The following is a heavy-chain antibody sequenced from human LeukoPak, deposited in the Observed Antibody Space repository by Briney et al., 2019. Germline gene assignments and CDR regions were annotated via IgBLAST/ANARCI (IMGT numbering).Heavy chain of an antibody. D-gene: IGHD6-13*01. Sequence: GASVKVSCKASGGTFSSYAISWVRQAPGQGLEWMGGIIPIFGTANYAQKFQGRVTITADESTSTAYMELSSLRSEDTAVYYCARGPITHSSSWYFHYWGQGTLVTVSS. CDR3: ARGPITHSSSWYFHY. J-gene: IGHJ4*02. CDR2: IIPIFGTA. V-gene: IGHV1-69*13. CDR1: GGTFSSYA.